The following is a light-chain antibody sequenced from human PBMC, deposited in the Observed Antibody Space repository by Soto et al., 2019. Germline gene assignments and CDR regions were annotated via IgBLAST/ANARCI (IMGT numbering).Light chain of an antibody. CDR1: QSVSSN. V-gene: IGKV3-15*01. J-gene: IGKJ1*01. CDR3: QHYNNWPPWT. CDR2: GAS. Sequence: EIVMTQSPATLSVSPGERATLSCRASQSVSSNLAWYQQKPGQAPTLLIYGASTRATGIPARFSGSGSGTECTLTISSLQSEDFAIYYCQHYNNWPPWTFGQGTKVEIK.